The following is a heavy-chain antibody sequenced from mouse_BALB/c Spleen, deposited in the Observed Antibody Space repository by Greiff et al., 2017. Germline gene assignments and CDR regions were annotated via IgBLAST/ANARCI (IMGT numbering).Heavy chain of an antibody. Sequence: EVQLVESGTVLARPGASVKMSCKASGYSFTSYWMHWVKQRPGQGLEWIGAIYPGNSDTSYNQKFKGKAKLTAVTSASTAYMELSSLTNEDSAVYYCTRADYDYDEGFADWGQGTLVTVSA. D-gene: IGHD2-4*01. J-gene: IGHJ3*01. CDR1: GYSFTSYW. CDR2: IYPGNSDT. V-gene: IGHV1-5*01. CDR3: TRADYDYDEGFAD.